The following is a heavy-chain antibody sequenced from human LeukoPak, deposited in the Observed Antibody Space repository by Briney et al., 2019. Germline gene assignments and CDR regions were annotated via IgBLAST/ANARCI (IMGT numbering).Heavy chain of an antibody. Sequence: GGSLRLSCAASGFTFSSYSMNWVRQAPGKGLEWVSSISSSSSYIYYADSVKGRFTISRDNAKNSLYLQMNSLRAEDTALYYCAKDTFRAAAGSFDYWGQGTLVTVSS. CDR3: AKDTFRAAAGSFDY. D-gene: IGHD6-13*01. J-gene: IGHJ4*02. V-gene: IGHV3-21*04. CDR1: GFTFSSYS. CDR2: ISSSSSYI.